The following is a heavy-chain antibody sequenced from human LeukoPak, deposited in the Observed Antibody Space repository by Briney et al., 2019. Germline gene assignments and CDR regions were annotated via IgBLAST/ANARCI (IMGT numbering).Heavy chain of an antibody. D-gene: IGHD3-10*01. Sequence: SETLSLTCTVSGGSISSGGYYWSWIRQHPGKGLEWIGYIYYSGSTYYNPSLKSRVTISVDTSKNQFSLKLSSVTAADTAVYYCARGPPYYYGSGSYYSADRNYYYYGMDVWGQGTTVTVSS. V-gene: IGHV4-31*03. CDR1: GGSISSGGYY. CDR2: IYYSGST. J-gene: IGHJ6*02. CDR3: ARGPPYYYGSGSYYSADRNYYYYGMDV.